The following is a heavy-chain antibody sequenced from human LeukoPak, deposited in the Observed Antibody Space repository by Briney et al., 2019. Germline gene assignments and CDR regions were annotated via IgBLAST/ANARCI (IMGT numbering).Heavy chain of an antibody. CDR3: ARVSGYDWESFYDY. D-gene: IGHD5-12*01. Sequence: PSGTLSLTCAVSGGSISSSNWWSWVRQPPGKGLEWIGEIYHSGSTNCNPSLKSRVTISVDKSKNQFSLKLSSVTAADTAVYYCARVSGYDWESFYDYWGQGTLVTVSS. CDR1: GGSISSSNW. CDR2: IYHSGST. V-gene: IGHV4-4*02. J-gene: IGHJ4*02.